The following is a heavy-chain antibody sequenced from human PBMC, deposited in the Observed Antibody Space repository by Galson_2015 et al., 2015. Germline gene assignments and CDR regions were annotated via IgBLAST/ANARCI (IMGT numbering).Heavy chain of an antibody. Sequence: SVKVSCKASGYTFTSYYMHWVRQAPGQGLEWMGIINPSGGSTSYAQKFQGRVTMTRDTSTSTVYMELSSLRSEDTAVYYCARDLDYEYVWGSYRYKPPIPYYYYGMDVWGQGTTVTVSS. V-gene: IGHV1-46*01. CDR2: INPSGGST. D-gene: IGHD3-16*02. J-gene: IGHJ6*02. CDR3: ARDLDYEYVWGSYRYKPPIPYYYYGMDV. CDR1: GYTFTSYY.